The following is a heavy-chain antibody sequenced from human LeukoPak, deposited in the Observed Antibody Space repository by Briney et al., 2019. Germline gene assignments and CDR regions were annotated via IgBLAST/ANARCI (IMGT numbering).Heavy chain of an antibody. J-gene: IGHJ4*02. Sequence: GASVKVSCKAPGYTFTGYYMHWVRQAPGQGLEWMGWINPNSGGTNYAQKFQGRVTMTRDTSISTAYMELSRLRSDDTAVYHCARTAYCSGGSCPHYFDYWGQGTLVTVSS. CDR3: ARTAYCSGGSCPHYFDY. CDR1: GYTFTGYY. V-gene: IGHV1-2*02. D-gene: IGHD2-15*01. CDR2: INPNSGGT.